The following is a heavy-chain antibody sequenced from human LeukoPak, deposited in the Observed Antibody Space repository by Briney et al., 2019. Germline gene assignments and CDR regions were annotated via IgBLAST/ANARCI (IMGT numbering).Heavy chain of an antibody. CDR1: GGTFSSYA. CDR2: IIPIFGTA. J-gene: IGHJ5*02. CDR3: ARRGHGYPNWFDP. D-gene: IGHD6-13*01. Sequence: GASVKVSCKASGGTFSSYAISWVRQAPGQGLEWMGGIIPIFGTANYAQKFQGRVTITADESTSTAYMELSSLRSEDTAVYYCARRGHGYPNWFDPWGQGTLVTVSS. V-gene: IGHV1-69*13.